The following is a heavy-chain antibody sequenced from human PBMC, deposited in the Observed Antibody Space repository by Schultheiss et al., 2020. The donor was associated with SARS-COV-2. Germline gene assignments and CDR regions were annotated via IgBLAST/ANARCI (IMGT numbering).Heavy chain of an antibody. CDR1: GFTFSSYE. D-gene: IGHD5-18*01. CDR3: AKDPETAMMDY. Sequence: GGSLRLSCAASGFTFSSYEMNWVRQAPGKGLEWVSYISSSGSTIYYADSVKGRFTISRDNAKNSLYLQMNSLRAEDTAVYYCAKDPETAMMDYWGQGTLVTVSS. J-gene: IGHJ4*02. CDR2: ISSSGSTI. V-gene: IGHV3-48*03.